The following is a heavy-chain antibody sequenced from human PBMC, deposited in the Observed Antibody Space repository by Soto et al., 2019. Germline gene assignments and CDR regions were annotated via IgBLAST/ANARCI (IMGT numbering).Heavy chain of an antibody. Sequence: EVQLVESGGGLVQPGGSLRLSCAASGFTFSSYWMSWVPQAPGKGLEWVANIKQDGSEKYYVDSVKGRFTISRDNAKNSLYLQMNSLRAEDTAVYYCARYCGGDCYSSGGYYGMDVWGQGTTVTVSS. CDR1: GFTFSSYW. CDR2: IKQDGSEK. V-gene: IGHV3-7*05. J-gene: IGHJ6*02. D-gene: IGHD2-21*02. CDR3: ARYCGGDCYSSGGYYGMDV.